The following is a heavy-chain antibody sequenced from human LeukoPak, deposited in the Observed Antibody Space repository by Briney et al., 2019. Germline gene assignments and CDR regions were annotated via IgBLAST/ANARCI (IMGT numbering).Heavy chain of an antibody. J-gene: IGHJ6*03. D-gene: IGHD3-16*01. V-gene: IGHV3-23*01. CDR1: GFTFSSYA. CDR2: ISGSGGST. Sequence: GGSLRLSCAASGFTFSSYAMSWVRQAPGKGLEWVSAISGSGGSTYYADSVKGRFTISRDNSKNTLYLQMNSLRAEDTAVYYCAKALKGGDYYYYYMDVWGKGTTVTVSS. CDR3: AKALKGGDYYYYYMDV.